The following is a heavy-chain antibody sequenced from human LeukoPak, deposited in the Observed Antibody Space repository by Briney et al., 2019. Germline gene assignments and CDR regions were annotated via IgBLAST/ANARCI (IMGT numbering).Heavy chain of an antibody. Sequence: PSETLSLTCTVSGGSISSYYWSWIRQPAGKGLEWIGRIYTSGSTNYNPSLKSRVTMSVDTSKNQFSLKLSSVTAADTAVYYCAREIYGSGSSKIDYWGQGTLVTVSS. CDR2: IYTSGST. CDR3: AREIYGSGSSKIDY. J-gene: IGHJ4*02. D-gene: IGHD3-10*01. V-gene: IGHV4-4*07. CDR1: GGSISSYY.